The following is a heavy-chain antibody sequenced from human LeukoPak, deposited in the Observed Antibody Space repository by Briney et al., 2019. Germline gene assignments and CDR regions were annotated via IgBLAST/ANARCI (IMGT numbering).Heavy chain of an antibody. V-gene: IGHV1-18*01. CDR1: GYTFTDYG. CDR3: ARGIEGYDVLTGYHP. CDR2: TNVHNGNI. J-gene: IGHJ5*02. D-gene: IGHD3-9*01. Sequence: ASVKVSCKASGYTFTDYGITWVRQAPGQGREWMGWTNVHNGNINYAQKFQGRISMTTDTSTTTAFMELRSLRSDDTAVYYCARGIEGYDVLTGYHPWGQGTLVTVSS.